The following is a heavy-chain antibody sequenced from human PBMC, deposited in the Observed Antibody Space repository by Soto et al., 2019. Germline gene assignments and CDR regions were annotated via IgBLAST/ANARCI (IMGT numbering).Heavy chain of an antibody. CDR3: ARGSPPRAAIPDY. V-gene: IGHV4-59*01. CDR2: IYSSGNT. CDR1: GGSTINYY. D-gene: IGHD6-13*01. Sequence: KPXGTLSLTCTVSGGSTINYYWIWIRQSPGRGLEWIGNIYSSGNTKYNPSLGSRVTISIDTSKNQLSLKLNSVTAADTAVYYCARGSPPRAAIPDYWGQGTLVTVSS. J-gene: IGHJ4*02.